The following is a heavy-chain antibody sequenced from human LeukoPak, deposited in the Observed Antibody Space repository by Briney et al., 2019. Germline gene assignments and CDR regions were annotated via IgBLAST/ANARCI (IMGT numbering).Heavy chain of an antibody. CDR2: IYTSGST. D-gene: IGHD2-2*02. Sequence: PSQTLSLTCTVSGGSISSGSYYWSWIRQPAGKGLKWIGRIYTSGSTNYNPSLKSRVTISVDTSKNQFSLKLSSVTAADTAVYYCARTPVYCSSTSCYTESHYYYYYMDVWGKGTTVTVSS. V-gene: IGHV4-61*02. CDR3: ARTPVYCSSTSCYTESHYYYYYMDV. J-gene: IGHJ6*03. CDR1: GGSISSGSYY.